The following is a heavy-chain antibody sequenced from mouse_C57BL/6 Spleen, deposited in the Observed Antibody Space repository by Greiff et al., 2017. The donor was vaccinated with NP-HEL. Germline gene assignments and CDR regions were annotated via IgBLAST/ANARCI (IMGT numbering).Heavy chain of an antibody. CDR2: ISYDGSN. D-gene: IGHD1-1*01. CDR3: ARSDGSSYEYYAMDY. J-gene: IGHJ4*01. V-gene: IGHV3-6*01. CDR1: GYSITSGYY. Sequence: EVQLVESGPGLVKPSQSLSLTCSVTGYSITSGYYWNWIRQFPGNKLEWMGYISYDGSNNYNPSLKNRISITRDTSKNQFFLKLNSVTTEDTATYYCARSDGSSYEYYAMDYWGQGTSVTVSS.